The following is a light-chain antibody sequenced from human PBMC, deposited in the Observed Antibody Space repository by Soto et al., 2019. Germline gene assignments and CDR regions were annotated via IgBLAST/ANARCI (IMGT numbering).Light chain of an antibody. CDR1: QSVSSY. CDR3: QQYNTWPRT. V-gene: IGKV3-11*01. CDR2: DAS. Sequence: EIVFTQSPATPSLSPGERAPLSCRASQSVSSYLAWYQQKPGQAPRLLIYDASNRATGIPARFSGSGSGTDFTLTISSLQSEDFAVYCCQQYNTWPRTFGQGTKVE. J-gene: IGKJ1*01.